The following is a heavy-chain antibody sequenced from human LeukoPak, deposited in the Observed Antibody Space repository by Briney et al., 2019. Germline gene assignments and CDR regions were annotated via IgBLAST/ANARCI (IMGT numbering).Heavy chain of an antibody. CDR1: GFTFSSYA. Sequence: PGGSLRLSCAASGFTFSSYAMHWVRQAPGQGLEYVSAISSNGGSTYYANSVKGRFTISRDNSKNTLYLQMGSLRAEDMAVYYCARGEAKMYYYGSGTFDYWGQGTLVTVSS. J-gene: IGHJ4*02. CDR2: ISSNGGST. CDR3: ARGEAKMYYYGSGTFDY. V-gene: IGHV3-64*01. D-gene: IGHD3-10*01.